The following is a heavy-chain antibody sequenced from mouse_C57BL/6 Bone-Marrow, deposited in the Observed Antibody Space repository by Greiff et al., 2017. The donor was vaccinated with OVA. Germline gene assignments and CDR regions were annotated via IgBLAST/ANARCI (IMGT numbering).Heavy chain of an antibody. CDR3: ASGRWYFFDY. D-gene: IGHD2-1*01. J-gene: IGHJ2*01. CDR2: ISYDGSN. Sequence: EVKLQESGPGLVKPSQSLSLTCSVTGYSITSGYYWNWIRQFPGNKLEWMGYISYDGSNNYNPSLKNRISITRDTSKNQFFLKLNSVTTEDTATYYCASGRWYFFDYWGQGTTLTVSS. V-gene: IGHV3-6*01. CDR1: GYSITSGYY.